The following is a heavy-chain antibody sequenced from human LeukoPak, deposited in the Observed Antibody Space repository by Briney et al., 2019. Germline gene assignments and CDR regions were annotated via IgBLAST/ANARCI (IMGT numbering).Heavy chain of an antibody. D-gene: IGHD3-22*01. CDR1: GGSIRSYY. CDR3: ARDRNYYDSSGYHDY. J-gene: IGHJ4*02. V-gene: IGHV4-4*07. Sequence: PSETLSLTCTVSGGSIRSYYWSWIRQPAGRGLEWIGRIYTSGSTNFNPSLESRVTMSVDTSKNQFSLKLSSVTAADTAVYYCARDRNYYDSSGYHDYWGQGTLVTVSS. CDR2: IYTSGST.